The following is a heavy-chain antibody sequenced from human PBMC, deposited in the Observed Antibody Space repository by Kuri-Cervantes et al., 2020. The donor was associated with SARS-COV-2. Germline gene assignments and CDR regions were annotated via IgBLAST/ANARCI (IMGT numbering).Heavy chain of an antibody. J-gene: IGHJ4*02. CDR2: IKQDGSEK. V-gene: IGHV3-7*02. D-gene: IGHD1-26*01. CDR3: ARSIVGATTPGY. CDR1: GFTFSSYW. Sequence: LSLTCAASGFTFSSYWMSWVRRAPGKGLEWVANIKQDGSEKYYVDSVKGRFTISRDNAKNSLYLQMNSLRAEDTAVYYCARSIVGATTPGYWGQGTLVTVSS.